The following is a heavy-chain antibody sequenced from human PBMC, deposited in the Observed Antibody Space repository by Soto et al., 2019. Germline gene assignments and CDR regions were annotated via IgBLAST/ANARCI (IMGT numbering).Heavy chain of an antibody. J-gene: IGHJ4*02. CDR2: ISSTTNYI. V-gene: IGHV3-21*06. CDR3: ARESEDLTSNFDY. Sequence: GGSLRLSCAASGFTFTRYSMNWVRQAPGKGLEWVSSISSTTNYIYYGDSMKGRFTISRDNAKNSLYLEMDSLRAEDTAVYYCARESEDLTSNFDYWGQGTLVTVSS. CDR1: GFTFTRYS.